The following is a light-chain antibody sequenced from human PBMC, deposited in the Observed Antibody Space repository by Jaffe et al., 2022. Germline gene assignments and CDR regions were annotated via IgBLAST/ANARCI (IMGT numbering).Light chain of an antibody. Sequence: QSVLTQPPSASGTPGQRVTISCSGSSSNIGSSAVNWYQQLPGTAPKLLIHTNNQRPSGVPDRFSGSKSGTSASLAITGLLSEDEADYYCVAWDDSLNGPVFGGGTKLTVL. CDR1: SSNIGSSA. V-gene: IGLV1-44*01. J-gene: IGLJ3*02. CDR2: TNN. CDR3: VAWDDSLNGPV.